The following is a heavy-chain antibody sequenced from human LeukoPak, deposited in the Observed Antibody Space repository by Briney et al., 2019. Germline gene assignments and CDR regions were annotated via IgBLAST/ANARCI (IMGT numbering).Heavy chain of an antibody. D-gene: IGHD4-17*01. CDR2: IYYSGSP. Sequence: SETLSLTCTVSGGSISSSSYYWGWIRQPPGKGLEWIGSIYYSGSPYYNPSLKSRGTISVDTYTNQFSLKLRSVPAADTAVYYCASRTVTLDYWGQGTLVTVSS. CDR1: GGSISSSSYY. CDR3: ASRTVTLDY. J-gene: IGHJ4*02. V-gene: IGHV4-39*01.